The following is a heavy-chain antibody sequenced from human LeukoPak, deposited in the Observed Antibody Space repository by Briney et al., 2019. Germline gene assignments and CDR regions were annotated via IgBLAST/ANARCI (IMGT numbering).Heavy chain of an antibody. Sequence: SVKVSCKASGGTFSSYVITWVRQAPGQGLEWMGGIIPMFGTADYAQKFQGRVTITADESSSTAYMQLSSLRSEDTAVYYCARGAYSSGSYYFDHWGQGTLVTVSS. CDR2: IIPMFGTA. CDR3: ARGAYSSGSYYFDH. D-gene: IGHD6-19*01. J-gene: IGHJ4*02. V-gene: IGHV1-69*13. CDR1: GGTFSSYV.